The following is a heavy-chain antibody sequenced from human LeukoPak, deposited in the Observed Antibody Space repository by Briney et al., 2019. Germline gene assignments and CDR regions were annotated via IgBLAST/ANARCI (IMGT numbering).Heavy chain of an antibody. V-gene: IGHV4-34*01. J-gene: IGHJ4*02. CDR1: GGSFRGYY. CDR3: VRAFVVVSTAPGVPVLSFDY. D-gene: IGHD2-2*01. CDR2: INHSGNT. Sequence: SETLSLTCAVYGGSFRGYYWSWIRQPPGKGLEWIGEINHSGNTNYNPSLKSRVTISVDTSKNQFSLKLSSVTAADTAVYHCVRAFVVVSTAPGVPVLSFDYWGQGTLVTVSS.